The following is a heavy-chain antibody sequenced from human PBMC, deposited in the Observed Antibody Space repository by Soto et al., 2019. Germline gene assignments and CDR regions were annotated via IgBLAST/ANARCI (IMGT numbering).Heavy chain of an antibody. J-gene: IGHJ4*02. V-gene: IGHV3-23*01. Sequence: EVQLLESGGGLVQPGGSLRRSGVASRFSFSSYEMSWVRPAAGQGLEWVSRVSLTGDRTNYAGSVKGRFTVSRDNVKNAQYLEMDSLRPEDTATYYCARGGGYCTPTICAIDSWGRGTPVTFSS. CDR2: VSLTGDRT. D-gene: IGHD2-8*01. CDR1: RFSFSSYE. CDR3: ARGGGYCTPTICAIDS.